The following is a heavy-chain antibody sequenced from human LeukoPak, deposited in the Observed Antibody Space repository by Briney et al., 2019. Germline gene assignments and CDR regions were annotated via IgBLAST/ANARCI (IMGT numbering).Heavy chain of an antibody. V-gene: IGHV3-11*06. CDR3: ARERGSSSDY. CDR1: GFTFSDYY. CDR2: ISSSGSYT. D-gene: IGHD6-6*01. J-gene: IGHJ4*02. Sequence: GGSLRLSCAASGFTFSDYYMSWIRQAPGKGLGWVSYISSSGSYTNYADSVKGRFTISRDNAKNSLYLQMNSLRAEDTAVYYCARERGSSSDYWGQGTLVTVSS.